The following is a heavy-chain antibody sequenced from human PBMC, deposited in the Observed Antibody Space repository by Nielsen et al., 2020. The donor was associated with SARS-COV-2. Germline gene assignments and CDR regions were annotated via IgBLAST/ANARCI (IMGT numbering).Heavy chain of an antibody. D-gene: IGHD4-17*01. Sequence: SLKISCAASGFTFDDYAMHWVRQAPGKGLEWVSGISWNSGSIGYADSVKGRFTISRDNSNNMVYLQVDALRADDTAVYYCAKGGLSIYGDSYFFDDWGQGSLVTVSS. J-gene: IGHJ4*02. CDR3: AKGGLSIYGDSYFFDD. CDR2: ISWNSGSI. CDR1: GFTFDDYA. V-gene: IGHV3-9*01.